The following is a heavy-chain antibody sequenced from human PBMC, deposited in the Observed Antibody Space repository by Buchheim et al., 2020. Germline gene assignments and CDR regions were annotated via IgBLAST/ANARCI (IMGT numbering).Heavy chain of an antibody. V-gene: IGHV3-74*03. J-gene: IGHJ4*02. CDR2: INSEGSST. D-gene: IGHD3-3*01. CDR3: ARSGYDFWSGYHFDY. Sequence: EVQLVESGGGLVQPGGSLTLSCAASGFTVTNSWMHWVRRAPGNGLVWISHINSEGSSTTYAESVKGRFTISRDNAKNTGYLQMHSLRAEDTAVYYCARSGYDFWSGYHFDYWGQGTL. CDR1: GFTVTNSW.